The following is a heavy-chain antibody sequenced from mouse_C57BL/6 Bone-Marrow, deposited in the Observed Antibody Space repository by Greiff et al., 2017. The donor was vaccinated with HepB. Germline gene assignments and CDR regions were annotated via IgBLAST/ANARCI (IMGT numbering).Heavy chain of an antibody. J-gene: IGHJ2*01. Sequence: QVQLQQPGAELVKPGASVKLSCKASGYTFTSYWMQWVKQRPGQGLEWIGEIDPSDSYTNYNQKFKGKATLTVDTSSSTAYMQLSSLTSEDSAVYYCARGGGSRDYWGQGTTLTVSS. D-gene: IGHD1-1*01. CDR1: GYTFTSYW. V-gene: IGHV1-50*01. CDR3: ARGGGSRDY. CDR2: IDPSDSYT.